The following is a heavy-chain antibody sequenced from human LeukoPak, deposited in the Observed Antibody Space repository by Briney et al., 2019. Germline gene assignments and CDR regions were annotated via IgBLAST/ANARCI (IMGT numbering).Heavy chain of an antibody. CDR2: INHSGST. J-gene: IGHJ6*02. CDR3: ATTYSNAYYYYGMDV. D-gene: IGHD4-11*01. CDR1: GGSFSGYY. V-gene: IGHV4-34*01. Sequence: SETLSLTCAVYGGSFSGYYWSWIRQPPGKGLEWIGEINHSGSTNYNPSLRSRVTISVDTSKNQFSLKLSSVTAADTAVYYCATTYSNAYYYYGMDVWGQGTTVTVSS.